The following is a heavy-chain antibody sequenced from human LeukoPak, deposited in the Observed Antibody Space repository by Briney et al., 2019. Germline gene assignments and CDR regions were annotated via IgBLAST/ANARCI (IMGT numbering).Heavy chain of an antibody. CDR2: INSDGSST. D-gene: IGHD6-19*01. V-gene: IGHV3-74*01. Sequence: GGSLRLSCAASGFTFSSYWMHWVRQAPGKGLVWVSRINSDGSSTSYADSVKGRFTISRDNAKNTLYLQMNSLRAEDTAVYYCARSIVVTGPTRDYWGQGTLVTVSS. CDR1: GFTFSSYW. J-gene: IGHJ4*02. CDR3: ARSIVVTGPTRDY.